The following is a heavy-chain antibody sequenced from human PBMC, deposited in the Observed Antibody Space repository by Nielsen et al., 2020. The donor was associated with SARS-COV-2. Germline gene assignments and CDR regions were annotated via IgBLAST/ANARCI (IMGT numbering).Heavy chain of an antibody. CDR1: GFTFDDYG. CDR3: ARGTYSSGLDYYYYYGMDV. D-gene: IGHD6-19*01. J-gene: IGHJ6*02. CDR2: INWNGGST. V-gene: IGHV3-20*04. Sequence: GGSLRLSCAASGFTFDDYGMSWVRQAPGKGLEWVSGINWNGGSTGHADSVKGRFTISRDNSKNTLYLQMNSLRAEDTAVYYCARGTYSSGLDYYYYYGMDVWGQGTTVTVSS.